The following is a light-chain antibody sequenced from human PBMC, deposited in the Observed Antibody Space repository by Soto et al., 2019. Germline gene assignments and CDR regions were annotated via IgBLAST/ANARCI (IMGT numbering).Light chain of an antibody. Sequence: QSVLTQPRSVSGSPGQSVTISCTGTSSDVGGYNYVSWFQQHPGKAHKLMIYAVTERPSGVPDRFSGSKSGNTASLTISGFQAEDEADYYCCSYAGTFTYGFGTGTKVTVL. CDR3: CSYAGTFTYG. CDR2: AVT. V-gene: IGLV2-11*01. J-gene: IGLJ1*01. CDR1: SSDVGGYNY.